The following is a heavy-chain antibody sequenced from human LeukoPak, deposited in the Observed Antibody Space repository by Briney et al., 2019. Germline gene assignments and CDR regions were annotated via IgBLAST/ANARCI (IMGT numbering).Heavy chain of an antibody. CDR3: AREGKAFDI. Sequence: WASVKVSCKASGYTFTSYGISWVRQAPGQGLEWMGWINPNSGGTNYAQKFQGRVTMTRDTSISTAYMELSRLRSDDTAVYYCAREGKAFDIWGQGTMVTVSS. CDR2: INPNSGGT. J-gene: IGHJ3*02. CDR1: GYTFTSYG. V-gene: IGHV1-2*02.